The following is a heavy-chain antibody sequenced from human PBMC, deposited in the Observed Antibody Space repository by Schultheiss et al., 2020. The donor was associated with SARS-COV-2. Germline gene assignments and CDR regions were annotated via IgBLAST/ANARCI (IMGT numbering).Heavy chain of an antibody. Sequence: GGSLRLSCEASGFTLSGYWMHWVRQAPGKGLEWVAVISYDGSNKYYADSVKGRFTISRDNSKNTLYLQMNSLRAEDTAVYYCARPPQTVYYYYMDVWGKGTTVTVSS. CDR3: ARPPQTVYYYYMDV. D-gene: IGHD4-17*01. V-gene: IGHV3-30-3*01. CDR2: ISYDGSNK. J-gene: IGHJ6*03. CDR1: GFTLSGYW.